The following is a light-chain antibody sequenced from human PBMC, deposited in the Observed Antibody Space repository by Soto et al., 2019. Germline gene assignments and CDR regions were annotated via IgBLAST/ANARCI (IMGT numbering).Light chain of an antibody. CDR1: SSDVGSYNL. Sequence: QSALTQPASVSGSPGQSITISCTGTSSDVGSYNLVSWYQQHPGKAPKLMIYEGNKRPSGVSNRFSGSKFGNTASLTISRLQAEDEADYYCCSFAGSSTLYVFGTGTKVTVL. J-gene: IGLJ1*01. CDR2: EGN. CDR3: CSFAGSSTLYV. V-gene: IGLV2-23*01.